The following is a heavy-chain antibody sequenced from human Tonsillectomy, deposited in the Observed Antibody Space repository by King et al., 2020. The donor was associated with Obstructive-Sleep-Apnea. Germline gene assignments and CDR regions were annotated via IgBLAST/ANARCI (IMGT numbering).Heavy chain of an antibody. D-gene: IGHD3-16*01. CDR3: AKDRAGGVPDAFDI. Sequence: QLVQSGGGLVQPGRSLRLSCAASGFSFDDYAMHWVRQTPGKGLEWVSGINWNSGYIAYADSVKGRFTISRDNAKKSLYLQMNSLRAEDTALYYCAKDRAGGVPDAFDIWGQGTMVTVSS. J-gene: IGHJ3*02. CDR1: GFSFDDYA. V-gene: IGHV3-9*01. CDR2: INWNSGYI.